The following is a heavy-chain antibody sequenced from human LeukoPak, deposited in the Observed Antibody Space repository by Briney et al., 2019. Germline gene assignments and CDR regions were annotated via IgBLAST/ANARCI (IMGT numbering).Heavy chain of an antibody. CDR1: GGSFSGYY. Sequence: SETLSLTCAVYGGSFSGYYWNWIRQPPGMGLEWIGEINHSGSTNYNPSLKSRVTMSVDTSKNQFSLKLSSVTAADTAVYYCARAPTGRDFDYWGQGTLVTVSS. CDR3: ARAPTGRDFDY. D-gene: IGHD1-1*01. CDR2: INHSGST. J-gene: IGHJ4*02. V-gene: IGHV4-34*01.